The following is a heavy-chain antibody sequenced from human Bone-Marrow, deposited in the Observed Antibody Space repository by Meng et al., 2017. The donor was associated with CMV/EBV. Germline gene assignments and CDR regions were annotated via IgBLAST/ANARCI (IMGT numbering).Heavy chain of an antibody. CDR2: IRSKAYGGTT. CDR1: GFTFGDYA. J-gene: IGHJ3*02. V-gene: IGHV3-49*04. CDR3: TRHYYDSSGYYPDAFYI. D-gene: IGHD3-22*01. Sequence: GGSLRLSCTASGFTFGDYAMSWVRQAPGKGLEWVGFIRSKAYGGTTEYAASVKGRFTISRDDSKSIAYLQMNSLKTEDTAVYYCTRHYYDSSGYYPDAFYIWGQGTMVTVSS.